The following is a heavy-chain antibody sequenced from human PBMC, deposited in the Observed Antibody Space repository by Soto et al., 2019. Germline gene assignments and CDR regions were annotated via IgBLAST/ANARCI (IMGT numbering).Heavy chain of an antibody. CDR1: RDMFTYSF. Sequence: QVHLVHSGAEVKKPGASVKVSCQASRDMFTYSFFHWVRQAPGQGLKWMGITNPHGRTTNYEKMLKGRVKMTWDTSASTVYMEVTSLRPADTAVYYCARVQMGPRRAVMDVWGQGSRVTVSS. V-gene: IGHV1-46*01. J-gene: IGHJ6*02. D-gene: IGHD3-16*01. CDR2: TNPHGRTT. CDR3: ARVQMGPRRAVMDV.